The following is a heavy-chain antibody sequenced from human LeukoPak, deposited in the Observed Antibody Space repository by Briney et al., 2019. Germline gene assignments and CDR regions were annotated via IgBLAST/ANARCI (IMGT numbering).Heavy chain of an antibody. CDR1: GFTFSSYG. V-gene: IGHV3-30*02. J-gene: IGHJ4*02. CDR2: IRYDGSNK. CDR3: AKARWAGIAVAGISYFDY. D-gene: IGHD6-19*01. Sequence: GGSLRLSCAASGFTFSSYGMHWVRQAPGKGLEWVAFIRYDGSNKYYADSVKGRFTISRDNSKNTLYLQMNSLRVEDTAVYYCAKARWAGIAVAGISYFDYWGQGTLVTVSS.